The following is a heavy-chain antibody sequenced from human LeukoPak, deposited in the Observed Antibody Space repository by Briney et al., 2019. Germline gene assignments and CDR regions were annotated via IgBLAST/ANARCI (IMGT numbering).Heavy chain of an antibody. J-gene: IGHJ4*02. D-gene: IGHD4-23*01. Sequence: GESLRLSCAASGFTFSNYDMQWVRQAPGKGVEWGAVTSNDGSSKYYTDSVKGRFTISRDNSKNTLYLQMNSLRAEDTAVYYCAREGGDLRWKNRFDFWGQGTLVTVSS. CDR2: TSNDGSSK. CDR3: AREGGDLRWKNRFDF. V-gene: IGHV3-30-3*01. CDR1: GFTFSNYD.